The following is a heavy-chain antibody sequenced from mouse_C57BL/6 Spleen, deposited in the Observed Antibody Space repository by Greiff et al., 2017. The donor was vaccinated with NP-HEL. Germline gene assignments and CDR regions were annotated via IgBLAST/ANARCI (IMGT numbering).Heavy chain of an antibody. D-gene: IGHD3-2*02. CDR1: GYTFTSYW. Sequence: QVQLKQPGAELVKPGASVKMSCKASGYTFTSYWITWVKQRPGQGLEWIGDIYPGSGSTNYNEKFKSKATLTVDTSSSTAYMQLSSLTSEDSAVYYCARRSSGTGQYYFDYWGQGTTLTVSS. V-gene: IGHV1-55*01. CDR2: IYPGSGST. J-gene: IGHJ2*01. CDR3: ARRSSGTGQYYFDY.